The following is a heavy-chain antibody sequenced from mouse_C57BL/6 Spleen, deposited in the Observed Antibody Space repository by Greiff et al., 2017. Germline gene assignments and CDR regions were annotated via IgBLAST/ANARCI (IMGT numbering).Heavy chain of an antibody. CDR3: ARGEEGLRAMDY. Sequence: QVQLQQPGAELVKPGASVKMPCKASGYTFTSYWITWVKQRPGQGLEWIGDIYPGSGSTNYNEKFKSKATLTVDTSSSTAYMQLSSLTSEDSAVYYCARGEEGLRAMDYWGQGTSVTVSS. D-gene: IGHD2-4*01. J-gene: IGHJ4*01. CDR1: GYTFTSYW. V-gene: IGHV1-55*01. CDR2: IYPGSGST.